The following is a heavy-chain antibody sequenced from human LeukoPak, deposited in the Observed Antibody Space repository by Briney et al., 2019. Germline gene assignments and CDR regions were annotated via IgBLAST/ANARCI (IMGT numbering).Heavy chain of an antibody. CDR2: INPNSGGT. D-gene: IGHD5-18*01. Sequence: ASVKVSCKASGYTFTGYYMHWVRQAPGQGLEWMGRINPNSGGTNYAQKFQGRVTMTRDTSISTAHMELSRLRSDDTAVYYCARGFKAAMGHFDYWGQGTLVTVSS. V-gene: IGHV1-2*06. CDR3: ARGFKAAMGHFDY. J-gene: IGHJ4*02. CDR1: GYTFTGYY.